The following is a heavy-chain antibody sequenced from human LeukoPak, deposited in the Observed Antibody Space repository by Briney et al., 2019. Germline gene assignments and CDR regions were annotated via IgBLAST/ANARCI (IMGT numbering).Heavy chain of an antibody. V-gene: IGHV3-23*01. Sequence: GGSLRLSCATSGFTFSSYAMNWVRQAPGKGLECVSFISTSGDFTYYAASVKGRFPVSRDNSKNTLYLQMNSLRADDTAVYYCAGCSGGSCYSRGKYGVDVWGQGTTVIVSS. CDR3: AGCSGGSCYSRGKYGVDV. CDR2: ISTSGDFT. CDR1: GFTFSSYA. D-gene: IGHD2-15*01. J-gene: IGHJ6*02.